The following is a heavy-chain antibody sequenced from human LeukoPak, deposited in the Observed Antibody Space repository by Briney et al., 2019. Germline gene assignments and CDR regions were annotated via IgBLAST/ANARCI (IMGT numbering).Heavy chain of an antibody. V-gene: IGHV1-18*01. Sequence: GASVKVSCKASGYTFTSYGISWVRQAPGQGLEWMGWMSAYNGNTNYAQKLQGRVTMTTDTSTSTAYIELRSLRSDDTAVYYCAREYSGSNWWFDPWGQGTLVTVSS. J-gene: IGHJ5*02. CDR1: GYTFTSYG. D-gene: IGHD1-26*01. CDR3: AREYSGSNWWFDP. CDR2: MSAYNGNT.